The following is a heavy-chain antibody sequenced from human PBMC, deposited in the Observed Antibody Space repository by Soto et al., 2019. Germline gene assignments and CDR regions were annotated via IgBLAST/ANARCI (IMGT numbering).Heavy chain of an antibody. Sequence: ASVKVSCKASGGTFSSYTISWVRQAPGQGLEWMGRIIPILGIANYAQKFQGRVTITADKSTSTAYMELSSLRSEDMAVYYCAKTGLELPMEWFDPWGQGTLVTVSS. CDR3: AKTGLELPMEWFDP. D-gene: IGHD1-7*01. J-gene: IGHJ5*02. CDR2: IIPILGIA. CDR1: GGTFSSYT. V-gene: IGHV1-69*02.